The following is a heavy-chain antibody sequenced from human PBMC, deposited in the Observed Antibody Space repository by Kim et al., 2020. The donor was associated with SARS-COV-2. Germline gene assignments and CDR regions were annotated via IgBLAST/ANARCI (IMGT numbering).Heavy chain of an antibody. J-gene: IGHJ2*01. Sequence: ASVKVSCKASGYTFTGYYMHWVRQAPGQQLEWMGWINPNSGGTNYAQKFQGRVTMTRDTSISTAYMDLSRLISDDTAVYYCARDSGNWGLNWYFDLWGRGTLVTVSS. V-gene: IGHV1-2*02. CDR1: GYTFTGYY. CDR2: INPNSGGT. CDR3: ARDSGNWGLNWYFDL. D-gene: IGHD7-27*01.